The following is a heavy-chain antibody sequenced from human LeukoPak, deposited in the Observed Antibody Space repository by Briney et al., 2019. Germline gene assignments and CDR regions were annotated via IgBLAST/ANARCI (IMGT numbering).Heavy chain of an antibody. CDR1: GSGFTFSGCT. V-gene: IGHV3-21*01. Sequence: GGSLRLSCTASGSGFTFSGCTMHWVRQAPGKGLEWVSSITSSSSYIYYTDSVKGRFTISRDNAKNSLYLQMNSLRAEDTAVYYCARVDCSSISCPLDYWGQGTLVTVSS. CDR3: ARVDCSSISCPLDY. J-gene: IGHJ4*02. D-gene: IGHD2-2*01. CDR2: ITSSSSYI.